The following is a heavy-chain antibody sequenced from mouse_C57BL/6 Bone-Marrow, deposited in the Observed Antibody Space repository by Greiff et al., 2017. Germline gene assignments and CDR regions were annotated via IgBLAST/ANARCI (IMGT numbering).Heavy chain of an antibody. Sequence: QVQLKESGAELVKPGASVKLSCKASGYTFTSYWMHWVKQRPGQGLEWIGMIHPSSGSTNYNEKFKSKATLTVDKSSSAAYMQLSSLTSEDSAVYYCARSRSYDGRFAYWGQGTLVTVSA. V-gene: IGHV1-64*01. D-gene: IGHD2-3*01. CDR2: IHPSSGST. J-gene: IGHJ3*01. CDR1: GYTFTSYW. CDR3: ARSRSYDGRFAY.